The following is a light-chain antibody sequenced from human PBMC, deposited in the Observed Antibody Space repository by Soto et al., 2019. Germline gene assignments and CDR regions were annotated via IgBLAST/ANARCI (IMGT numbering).Light chain of an antibody. CDR2: DTS. Sequence: EIVLTQSPATLSLSPGERATLSCRASESVIRFLAWYQQKPGQAPRLLIYDTSNRATGIPARFSGSGSGTDFTLTIGSLEPEDFAVYFCQQRSKWPPLTFGGGTKVEIK. V-gene: IGKV3-11*01. CDR3: QQRSKWPPLT. CDR1: ESVIRF. J-gene: IGKJ4*01.